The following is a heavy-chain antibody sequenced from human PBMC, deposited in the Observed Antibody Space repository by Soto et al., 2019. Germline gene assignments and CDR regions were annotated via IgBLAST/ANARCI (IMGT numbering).Heavy chain of an antibody. CDR3: ARDARNADYDY. D-gene: IGHD3-16*01. CDR2: IHGTRSII. Sequence: PGGSLRLSCAVSGLTFSTHAMNWVRQAPGKGLEWVAYIHGTRSIIYYADSVKGRFTISRDNAKNSLFLQMDSLRDEDTAVYYCARDARNADYDYWGQGTLVTVSS. CDR1: GLTFSTHA. V-gene: IGHV3-48*02. J-gene: IGHJ4*02.